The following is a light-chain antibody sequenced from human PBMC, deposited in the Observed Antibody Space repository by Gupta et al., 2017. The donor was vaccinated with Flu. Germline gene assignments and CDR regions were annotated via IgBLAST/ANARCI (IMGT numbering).Light chain of an antibody. CDR2: AAS. V-gene: IGKV1-8*01. Sequence: AIRMTQSTSSISASTGDAVTITCRASQGVNSYLAWYLQKPGKAPQLLIYAASTLQFGVPSRVSGSGSGREFTLTISRLQSEDFATYYCQQYYTYPWTFGQGTKVEIK. J-gene: IGKJ1*01. CDR1: QGVNSY. CDR3: QQYYTYPWT.